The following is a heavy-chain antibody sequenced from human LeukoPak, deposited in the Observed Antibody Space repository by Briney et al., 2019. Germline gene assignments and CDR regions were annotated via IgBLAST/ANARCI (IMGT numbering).Heavy chain of an antibody. D-gene: IGHD3-16*01. CDR1: GGPITSGSYY. CDR3: ASGGDPQRLAGAFDI. Sequence: SETLSLTCTVSGGPITSGSYYWTWIRQHPGKGLEWIGYIYYSGITYYNPSLKSRLTISLDTSKSQFSLKLSSVTAADTAVYYCASGGDPQRLAGAFDIWGQGTMVTVSS. CDR2: IYYSGIT. V-gene: IGHV4-31*03. J-gene: IGHJ3*02.